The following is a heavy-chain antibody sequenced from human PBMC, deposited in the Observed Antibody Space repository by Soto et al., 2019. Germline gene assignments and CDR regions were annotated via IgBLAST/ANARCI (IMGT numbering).Heavy chain of an antibody. CDR2: ISYDGSNK. J-gene: IGHJ4*02. CDR3: AKAAKYYDILTGYYNVGGTHRYFDY. CDR1: GFTFSSYG. V-gene: IGHV3-30*18. Sequence: GGSLRLSCAASGFTFSSYGMHWVRQAPGKGLEWVAVISYDGSNKYYADSVKGRFTISRDNSKNTLYLQMNSLRAEDTAGYYCAKAAKYYDILTGYYNVGGTHRYFDYWGQGTLVTVSS. D-gene: IGHD3-9*01.